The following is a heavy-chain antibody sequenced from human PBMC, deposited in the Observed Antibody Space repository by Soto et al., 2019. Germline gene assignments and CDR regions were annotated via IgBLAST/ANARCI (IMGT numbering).Heavy chain of an antibody. V-gene: IGHV3-49*03. Sequence: PGGSLRLSCTASGFTFCDYAISWFRQAPGKGLEWVGFIRSKAYGGTTEYAASVKGRFTISRDDSKSIAYLQMNSLKTEDTAVYYWTTRIWEIGAFAYWGKGTLVTVSS. J-gene: IGHJ4*02. D-gene: IGHD1-26*01. CDR3: TTRIWEIGAFAY. CDR1: GFTFCDYA. CDR2: IRSKAYGGTT.